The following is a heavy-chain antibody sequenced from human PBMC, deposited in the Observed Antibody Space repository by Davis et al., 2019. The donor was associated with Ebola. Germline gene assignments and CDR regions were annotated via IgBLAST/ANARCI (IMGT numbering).Heavy chain of an antibody. D-gene: IGHD6-19*01. CDR1: GGSISSSSYY. CDR3: ARHIAVAVQTKFDY. Sequence: PSETLSLTCTVSGGSISSSSYYWGWIRQPPGKGLEWIGSIYYSGSTYYNPSLKSRVTISVDTSKNQFSLKLSSVTAADTAVYYCARHIAVAVQTKFDYWGQGTLVTVSS. CDR2: IYYSGST. J-gene: IGHJ4*02. V-gene: IGHV4-39*01.